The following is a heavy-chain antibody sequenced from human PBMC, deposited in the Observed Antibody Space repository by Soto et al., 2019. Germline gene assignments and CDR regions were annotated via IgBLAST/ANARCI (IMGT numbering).Heavy chain of an antibody. V-gene: IGHV3-23*01. D-gene: IGHD3-3*01. Sequence: EVKLLESGGGLAQPGGSLRLSCVGSGFTFDSYAISWVRQAPGERLHWIAAISGSADGTDYAHSVRGRFTISRDNAKKTVHLQMDSLRVEDTAVYFCAKDTVGGYSFWSGYYSDGLDVWGQGTLVTVS. CDR2: ISGSADGT. CDR3: AKDTVGGYSFWSGYYSDGLDV. J-gene: IGHJ3*01. CDR1: GFTFDSYA.